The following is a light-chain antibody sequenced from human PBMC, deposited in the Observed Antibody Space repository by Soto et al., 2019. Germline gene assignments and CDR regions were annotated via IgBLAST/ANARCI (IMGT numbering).Light chain of an antibody. CDR1: SSDVRSYNF. CDR3: TSYINDATP. V-gene: IGLV2-14*03. CDR2: DVS. J-gene: IGLJ3*02. Sequence: QSALTQPASVSGSPGQSITISCTVASSDVRSYNFVSWYQQHPGKAPKLLIYDVSHRPSGVSDRFSGSKSGNTASLTISGLQADDEADYYCTSYINDATPFGGGTKVTVL.